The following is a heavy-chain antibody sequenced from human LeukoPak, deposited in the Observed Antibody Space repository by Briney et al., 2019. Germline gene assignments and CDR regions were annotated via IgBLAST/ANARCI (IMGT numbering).Heavy chain of an antibody. CDR1: GFTFSSYA. D-gene: IGHD1-26*01. Sequence: GGSPRLSCAASGFTFSSYAMSWVRQAPGKGLEWVAVIWYDGSNKYYADSVKGRFTISRDNSKNTLYLQMNNLRAEDTAVYYCAKDLLIGASDDYWGQGTLVTVSS. CDR3: AKDLLIGASDDY. CDR2: IWYDGSNK. V-gene: IGHV3-33*06. J-gene: IGHJ4*02.